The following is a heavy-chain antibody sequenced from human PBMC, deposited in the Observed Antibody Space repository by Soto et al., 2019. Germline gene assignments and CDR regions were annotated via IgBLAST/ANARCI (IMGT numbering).Heavy chain of an antibody. Sequence: AFAIHSLTCTVSGGSIRNRNYYWSWIRQSPGKGLEWIGSVYYRGRSYSKSSVKSRITISVDTSKNQFSLNLNSVTASDTAVYFCVSQRTSVLSQAYFDYWGPGALVTV. V-gene: IGHV4-39*01. D-gene: IGHD2-8*01. CDR2: VYYRGRS. CDR3: VSQRTSVLSQAYFDY. J-gene: IGHJ4*02. CDR1: GGSIRNRNYY.